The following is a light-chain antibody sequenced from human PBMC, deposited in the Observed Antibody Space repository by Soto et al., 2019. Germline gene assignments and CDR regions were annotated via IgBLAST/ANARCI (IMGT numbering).Light chain of an antibody. J-gene: IGLJ2*01. CDR2: GNS. Sequence: QSVLTQPPSASGTPGQRVTISCTGSSSNIGAGYDVHWYQQLPGTAPQLLIYGNSNRPSGVPDRFSGSKSGSAASLAITGLQAEDDADYYGQSYDSSLSGVVFGGGTKLTVL. CDR3: QSYDSSLSGVV. CDR1: SSNIGAGYD. V-gene: IGLV1-40*01.